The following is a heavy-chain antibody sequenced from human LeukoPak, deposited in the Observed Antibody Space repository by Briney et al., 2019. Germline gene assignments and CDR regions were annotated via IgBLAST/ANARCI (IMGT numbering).Heavy chain of an antibody. CDR3: ARGYSDYDLDY. J-gene: IGHJ4*02. CDR2: ISAYNGNT. CDR1: GYTFTRCG. V-gene: IGHV1-18*01. Sequence: ASVKVSCKASGYTFTRCGITWVRQAPGQGLEWMGWISAYNGNTKNAQKVQGRVTMTTDTSTGTAYMELRSLRSDDTAVYYCARGYSDYDLDYWGQGTLVTVSS. D-gene: IGHD5-12*01.